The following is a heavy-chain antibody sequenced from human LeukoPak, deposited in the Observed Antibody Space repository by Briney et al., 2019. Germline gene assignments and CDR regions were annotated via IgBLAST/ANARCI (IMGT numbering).Heavy chain of an antibody. CDR3: AKDPYCYGSGSYSGY. CDR1: GFTFSSYA. CDR2: ISGSGGST. D-gene: IGHD3-10*01. J-gene: IGHJ4*02. Sequence: GGSLRLSCAASGFTFSSYAMSWVRQAPGKGLEWVSAISGSGGSTYYADSVKGRFTISRDNSKNTLYLQMHSLRAEDTAVYYCAKDPYCYGSGSYSGYWGQGTLVTVSS. V-gene: IGHV3-23*01.